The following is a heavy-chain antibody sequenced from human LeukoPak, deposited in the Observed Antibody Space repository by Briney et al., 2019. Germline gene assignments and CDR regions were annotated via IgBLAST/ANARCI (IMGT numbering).Heavy chain of an antibody. CDR2: ISSSSSYI. CDR3: ARVDAMIVVGGAFDI. J-gene: IGHJ3*02. CDR1: GFTFSSYA. V-gene: IGHV3-21*01. Sequence: GGSLRLSCAASGFTFSSYAMSWVRQAPGKGLEWVSSISSSSSYIYYADSVKGRFTISRDNAKNSLYLQMNSLRAEDTAVYYCARVDAMIVVGGAFDIWGQGTMVTVSS. D-gene: IGHD3-22*01.